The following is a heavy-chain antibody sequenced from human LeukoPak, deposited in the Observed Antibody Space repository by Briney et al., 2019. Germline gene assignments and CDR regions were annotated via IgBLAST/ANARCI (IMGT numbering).Heavy chain of an antibody. CDR2: IYYSGST. D-gene: IGHD1-26*01. CDR1: GGSISSSSYY. J-gene: IGHJ3*02. CDR3: ARPDSGTYVARAFDI. V-gene: IGHV4-39*01. Sequence: PSETLSLTCTVSGGSISSSSYYWGWIRQPPGKGLEWIGSIYYSGSTYYTPSLKSRATISVDTSKNQFSLKLSSVTAADTAVYYCARPDSGTYVARAFDIWGQGTLISVSS.